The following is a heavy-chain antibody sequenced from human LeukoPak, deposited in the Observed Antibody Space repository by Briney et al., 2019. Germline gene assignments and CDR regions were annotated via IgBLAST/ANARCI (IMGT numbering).Heavy chain of an antibody. D-gene: IGHD2-2*01. CDR1: GFTFSAYS. CDR3: AREGDSVVVPADPPYYYHYYMDA. CDR2: ISSSSSTI. V-gene: IGHV3-48*04. Sequence: QAGGSLRLSCAASGFTFSAYSMNWVRQAPGKGLECVSYISSSSSTIYYADSVKGRFTISRDNAKNSLYLQMNSLRAEDTAVYYCAREGDSVVVPADPPYYYHYYMDAWGTGTTVTVSS. J-gene: IGHJ6*03.